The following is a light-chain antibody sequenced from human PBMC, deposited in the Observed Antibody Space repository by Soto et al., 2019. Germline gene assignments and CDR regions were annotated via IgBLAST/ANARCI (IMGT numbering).Light chain of an antibody. V-gene: IGLV2-14*01. CDR1: SSDVGGYYR. J-gene: IGLJ1*01. Sequence: QSALTQPASVSGSPGQSITISCTGISSDVGGYYRVSWYQLHPGKAPKLMVFEVNNRPSGVSYRFSGSKSGNTASLTISGLQAEDEADYFCSSYSISTADLFGTGTKVTVL. CDR3: SSYSISTADL. CDR2: EVN.